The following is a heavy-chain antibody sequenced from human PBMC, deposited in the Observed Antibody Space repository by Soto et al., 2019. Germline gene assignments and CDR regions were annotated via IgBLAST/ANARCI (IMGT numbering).Heavy chain of an antibody. D-gene: IGHD3-3*01. CDR3: XSGYPWVGFDY. V-gene: IGHV4-39*01. CDR2: IYYSGSA. Sequence: QLQLQESGPGLVKPSETLSLTCTVSGGSISSSDYXWGWIRQPPGKGLEWIGNIYYSGSASYNPSLKSRVTXSXXXSXXXXXXXXXXXXAXXXXVYICXSGYPWVGFDYWGQGTLVTVSS. J-gene: IGHJ4*02. CDR1: GGSISSSDYX.